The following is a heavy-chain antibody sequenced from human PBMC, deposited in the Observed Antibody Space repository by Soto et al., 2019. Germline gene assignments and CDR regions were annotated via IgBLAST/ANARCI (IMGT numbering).Heavy chain of an antibody. CDR2: ISYDGSNK. CDR1: GFTFSSYA. V-gene: IGHV3-30-3*01. CDR3: AREVVVAATPAFDY. Sequence: GGSLRLSCAASGFTFSSYAMHWVRQAPGKGLEWVAVISYDGSNKYYADSVKGRFTISRDNSKNTLYLQMNSLRAEDTAVYYYAREVVVAATPAFDYWGQGTLVTVSS. J-gene: IGHJ4*02. D-gene: IGHD2-15*01.